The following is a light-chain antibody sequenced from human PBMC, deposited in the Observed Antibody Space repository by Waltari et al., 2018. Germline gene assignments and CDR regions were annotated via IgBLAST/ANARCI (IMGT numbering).Light chain of an antibody. CDR2: DVS. V-gene: IGLV2-11*01. J-gene: IGLJ3*02. Sequence: QSALTQPRSVSGSPGQSVTIPCTVTSRDVGNYAYVSWYQQHPGKAPKRMIYDVSKRPSGVPDRFSGSKSVNTASLTVSGLQAEDEADYYCCSYAGTYTSWVFGGGTKLTVL. CDR3: CSYAGTYTSWV. CDR1: SRDVGNYAY.